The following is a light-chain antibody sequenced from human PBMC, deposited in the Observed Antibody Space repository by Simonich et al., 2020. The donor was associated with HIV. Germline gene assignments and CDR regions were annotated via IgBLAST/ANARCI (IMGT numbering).Light chain of an antibody. CDR1: QSVLYSSNNKNY. J-gene: IGKJ1*01. CDR2: WAS. CDR3: QQYYSTPWT. Sequence: DIVMTQSPDSLAVSLGERATINCRSLQSVLYSSNNKNYLAWYRRKPGQSPKLLLYWASTRESGVPDRFSGSESGTDFTLTISSLQAEDVAVYYCQQYYSTPWTFGQGTKVEIK. V-gene: IGKV4-1*01.